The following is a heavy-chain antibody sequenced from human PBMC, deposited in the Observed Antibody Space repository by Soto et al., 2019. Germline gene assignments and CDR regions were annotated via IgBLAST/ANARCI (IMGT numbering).Heavy chain of an antibody. D-gene: IGHD1-26*01. CDR1: GYTFTSHY. Sequence: ASVKVSCKASGYTFTSHYMHWVRQAPLQVLEWMVVINPSGGSTTYAQKFQGRVTMTRDTSTSTVYMELSSLRSEDTAVYYCARDQGAGTYNFEYWGQGTTVTFSS. CDR3: ARDQGAGTYNFEY. V-gene: IGHV1-46*01. J-gene: IGHJ4*02. CDR2: INPSGGST.